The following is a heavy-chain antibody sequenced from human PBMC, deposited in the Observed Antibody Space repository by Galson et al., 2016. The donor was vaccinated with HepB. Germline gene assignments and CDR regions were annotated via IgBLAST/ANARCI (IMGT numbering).Heavy chain of an antibody. CDR1: GFTFGDYA. V-gene: IGHV3-9*01. J-gene: IGHJ4*02. CDR2: ISWNSDDI. D-gene: IGHD4-17*01. CDR3: TRWTTVTLTPYYFDS. Sequence: SLRLSCAASGFTFGDYAMHWVRQSPARGLEWVSGISWNSDDIAYAESVKGRFTISRDTSQNSLYLQMNGLRADDTAFYYCTRWTTVTLTPYYFDSWGQGSLVTVSS.